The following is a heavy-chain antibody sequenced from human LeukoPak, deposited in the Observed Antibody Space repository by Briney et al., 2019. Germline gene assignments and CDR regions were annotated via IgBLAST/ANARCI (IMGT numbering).Heavy chain of an antibody. CDR1: GYTFTSYG. CDR3: ARAFIVGAANWFDP. CDR2: ISAYNGNT. V-gene: IGHV1-18*01. Sequence: ASVKLSCKASGYTFTSYGTSWVRQAPGQGLEWMGWISAYNGNTNYAQKLQGRVTMTTDTSTRTAYMELRRLRSDDTAVYYCARAFIVGAANWFDPWGQGTLVIVSS. J-gene: IGHJ5*02. D-gene: IGHD1-26*01.